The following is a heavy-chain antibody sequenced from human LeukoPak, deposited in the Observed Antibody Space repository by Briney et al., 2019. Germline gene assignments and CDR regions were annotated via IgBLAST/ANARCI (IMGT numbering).Heavy chain of an antibody. CDR1: RGTYSSYA. CDR2: INPIFGTA. Sequence: ASVKVSCKASRGTYSSYAINWVRQAPGQGLEWMGGINPIFGTANYVRKFQGRVTNTADETTSTAYMELSSLGSEDTAVYYCARDGYGGNPGNYWGQGTLVTVSS. V-gene: IGHV1-69*13. CDR3: ARDGYGGNPGNY. D-gene: IGHD4-23*01. J-gene: IGHJ4*02.